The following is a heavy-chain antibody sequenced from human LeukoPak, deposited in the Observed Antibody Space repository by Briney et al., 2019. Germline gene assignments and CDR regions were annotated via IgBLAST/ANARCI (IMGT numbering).Heavy chain of an antibody. CDR2: IYPGDSDT. CDR1: GYSFTSYW. D-gene: IGHD3-3*01. CDR3: ARGYYDFWSGYSGYFDY. V-gene: IGHV5-51*01. J-gene: IGHJ4*02. Sequence: GESLKISCKGSGYSFTSYWIGWVRQKPAKSLEWMGIIYPGDSDTRYSPSFQGQVTISADKSISTAYLQWSSLKASDTAMYYCARGYYDFWSGYSGYFDYWGQGTLVTVSS.